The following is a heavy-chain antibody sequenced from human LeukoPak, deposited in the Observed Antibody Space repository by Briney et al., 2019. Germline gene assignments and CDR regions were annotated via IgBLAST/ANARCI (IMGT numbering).Heavy chain of an antibody. Sequence: SGPTLVNPTQTLTLTCTFSGFSLSTSGMRVSWICQPPGKALEWLARIDWDDDKFYSTSLKTRLTISKDTSKNQVVLTMTNMDPVDTATYYCARMWRYVDYWGQGTLVTVSS. D-gene: IGHD5-12*01. CDR2: IDWDDDK. CDR3: ARMWRYVDY. CDR1: GFSLSTSGMR. V-gene: IGHV2-70*04. J-gene: IGHJ4*02.